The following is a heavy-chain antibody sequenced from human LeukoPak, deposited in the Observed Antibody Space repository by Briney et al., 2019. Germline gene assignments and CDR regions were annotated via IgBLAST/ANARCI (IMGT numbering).Heavy chain of an antibody. Sequence: PGGSLRLSCTASGFTFSSYWMNWVRQAPGKGLEWVAVIWYDGSNKYYADSVKGRFTISRDNSKNTLYLQMNSLRAEDTAVYYCARGAYSSSWSFSPWGQGTLVTVFS. V-gene: IGHV3-33*08. CDR1: GFTFSSYW. CDR2: IWYDGSNK. D-gene: IGHD6-13*01. J-gene: IGHJ5*02. CDR3: ARGAYSSSWSFSP.